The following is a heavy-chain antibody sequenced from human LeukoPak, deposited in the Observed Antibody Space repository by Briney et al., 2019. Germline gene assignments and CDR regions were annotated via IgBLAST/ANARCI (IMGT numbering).Heavy chain of an antibody. J-gene: IGHJ5*02. D-gene: IGHD3-3*01. CDR2: IYPGDSDT. CDR3: ARLDYDFWSADRGNWFDP. V-gene: IGHV5-51*01. Sequence: GASLKISCKGSGYRFTSYWIGWVRQMPGKGLEWMGIIYPGDSDTRYSPSFQGQVTISADKSISTAYLQWSSLKASDTAMYYCARLDYDFWSADRGNWFDPWGQGTLVTVSS. CDR1: GYRFTSYW.